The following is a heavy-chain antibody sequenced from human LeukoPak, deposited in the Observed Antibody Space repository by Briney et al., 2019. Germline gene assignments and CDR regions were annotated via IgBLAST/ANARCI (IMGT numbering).Heavy chain of an antibody. CDR1: GGSISIGGYY. V-gene: IGHV4-31*03. Sequence: SQTLSLTCTVSGGSISIGGYYWSWIRQHPGKGLEWIGYIYYSGSTYYNPSLKSRVTISVDTSKNQFSLKLSSVTAADTAVYYCARGDYDSSGYYTRLYYFDYWGQGTLVTVSS. CDR2: IYYSGST. J-gene: IGHJ4*02. D-gene: IGHD3-22*01. CDR3: ARGDYDSSGYYTRLYYFDY.